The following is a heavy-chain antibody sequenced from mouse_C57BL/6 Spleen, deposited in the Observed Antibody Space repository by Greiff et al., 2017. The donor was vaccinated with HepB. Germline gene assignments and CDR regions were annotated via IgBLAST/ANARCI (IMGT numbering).Heavy chain of an antibody. CDR2: ISSGSSTI. V-gene: IGHV5-17*01. Sequence: EVQLVESGGGLVKPGGSLKLSCAASGFTFSDYGMHWVRQAPEKGLEWVAYISSGSSTIYYADTVKGRFTISRDNAKNTLFLQMTSLRSEDTAMYYCARTYDYDGGYFDVWGTGTTVTVSS. J-gene: IGHJ1*03. D-gene: IGHD2-4*01. CDR3: ARTYDYDGGYFDV. CDR1: GFTFSDYG.